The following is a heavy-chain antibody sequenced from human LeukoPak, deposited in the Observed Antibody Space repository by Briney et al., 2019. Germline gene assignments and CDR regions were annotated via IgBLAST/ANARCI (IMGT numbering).Heavy chain of an antibody. J-gene: IGHJ5*02. CDR2: IWYDGSNK. CDR3: AKDLVVVPAANVPRFDP. V-gene: IGHV3-33*06. Sequence: GRSLRLSCAASGFTFSSYGMHWVRQAPGKGLEWVAVIWYDGSNKYYADSVKGRFTISRDNSKNTLYLQMNSLRAEDTAVYYCAKDLVVVPAANVPRFDPWGQGTLVTVSS. D-gene: IGHD2-2*01. CDR1: GFTFSSYG.